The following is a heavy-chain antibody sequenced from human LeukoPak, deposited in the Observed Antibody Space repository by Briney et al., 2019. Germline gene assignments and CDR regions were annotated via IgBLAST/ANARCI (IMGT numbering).Heavy chain of an antibody. CDR2: IIPIFGTA. CDR1: GYTFTSYY. Sequence: SVKVSCKASGYTFTSYYMHWVRQAPGQGLEWMGGIIPIFGTANYAQKFQGRVTITADESTSTAYMELSSLRSEDTAVYYCARMSDFWSGNWFDPWGQGTLVTVSS. V-gene: IGHV1-69*13. J-gene: IGHJ5*02. D-gene: IGHD3-3*01. CDR3: ARMSDFWSGNWFDP.